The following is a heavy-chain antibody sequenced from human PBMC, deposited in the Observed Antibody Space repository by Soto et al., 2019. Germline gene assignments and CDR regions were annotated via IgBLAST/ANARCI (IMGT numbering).Heavy chain of an antibody. D-gene: IGHD6-13*01. V-gene: IGHV3-30*04. CDR1: GFTFSSYA. Sequence: GGSLRLSCAASGFTFSSYAMHWVRQAPGKGLEWVAVISYDGSNKYYADSVKGRFTISRDNSKNTLYLQMNSLRAEDTAVYYCARGGYSSSWYAFDIWGQGTMVTVSS. J-gene: IGHJ3*02. CDR3: ARGGYSSSWYAFDI. CDR2: ISYDGSNK.